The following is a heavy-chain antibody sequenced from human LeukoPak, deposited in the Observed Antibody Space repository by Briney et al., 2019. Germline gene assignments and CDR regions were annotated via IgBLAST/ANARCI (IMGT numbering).Heavy chain of an antibody. V-gene: IGHV1-2*03. CDR2: INPNSGGT. CDR3: ARDSGERGSGSYLIAY. CDR1: GYTFTGYY. Sequence: LGASVKVSCKASGYTFTGYYVHWVRQAPGQGLEWMGWINPNSGGTNYAQKFQGRVTMTRDTSISTAYMELSRLRSDDTAVYYCARDSGERGSGSYLIAYWGQGTLVTVSS. J-gene: IGHJ4*02. D-gene: IGHD3-10*01.